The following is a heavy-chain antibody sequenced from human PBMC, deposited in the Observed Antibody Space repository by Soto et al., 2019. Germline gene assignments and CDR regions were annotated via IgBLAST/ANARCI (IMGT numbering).Heavy chain of an antibody. J-gene: IGHJ4*02. V-gene: IGHV4-34*01. Sequence: SETLSLTCAVYGGSFSGYYWSWIRQPPGKGLGWIGEINHSGSTNYNPSLKSRVTISVDTSKNQFSLKLSSVTAADTAVYYCARGGLTGDDYWGQGTLVTVSS. CDR1: GGSFSGYY. CDR2: INHSGST. D-gene: IGHD7-27*01. CDR3: ARGGLTGDDY.